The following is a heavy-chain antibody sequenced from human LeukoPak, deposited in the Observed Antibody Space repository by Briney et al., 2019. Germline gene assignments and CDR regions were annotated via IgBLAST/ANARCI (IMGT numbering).Heavy chain of an antibody. CDR3: AIFGYSSSWYPFSVFDY. CDR1: GYTFTGYY. CDR2: INPSGGST. J-gene: IGHJ4*02. D-gene: IGHD6-13*01. Sequence: ASVKVSCKASGYTFTGYYMHWVRQAPGQGLEWMGIINPSGGSTSYAQKFQGRVTMTRDTSTSTVYMELSSLRSEDTAVYYCAIFGYSSSWYPFSVFDYWGQGTLVTVSS. V-gene: IGHV1-46*03.